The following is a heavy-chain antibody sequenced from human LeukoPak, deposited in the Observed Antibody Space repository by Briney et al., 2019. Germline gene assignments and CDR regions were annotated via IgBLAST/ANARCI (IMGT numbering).Heavy chain of an antibody. CDR1: GFTFSSYW. CDR2: INSDGSST. V-gene: IGHV3-74*01. CDR3: AKGTSMTPVGATDIDY. J-gene: IGHJ4*02. D-gene: IGHD1-26*01. Sequence: TGGSLRLSCAASGFTFSSYWMHWVRQAPGKGLVWVSRINSDGSSTSYADSVKGRFTISRDNAKNTLYLQMNSLRAEDTAVYYCAKGTSMTPVGATDIDYWGQGTLVTVSS.